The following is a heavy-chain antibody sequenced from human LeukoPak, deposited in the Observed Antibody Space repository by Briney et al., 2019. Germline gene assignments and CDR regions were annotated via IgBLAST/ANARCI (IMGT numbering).Heavy chain of an antibody. D-gene: IGHD5-18*01. CDR2: VSAYNGNT. J-gene: IGHJ4*02. V-gene: IGHV1-18*04. CDR3: AIVDTTVGFDY. Sequence: ASVKVSCKTSGYTFTTYGITWVRQAPGQGLEWMRWVSAYNGNTAYAQKFQGRVTVTTDTSTRAASMDLRSLRSDDTAVYYCAIVDTTVGFDYWGQGTLVTVSS. CDR1: GYTFTTYG.